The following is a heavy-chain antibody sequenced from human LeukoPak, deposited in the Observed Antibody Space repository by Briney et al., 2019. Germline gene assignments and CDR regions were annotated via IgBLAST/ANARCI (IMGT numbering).Heavy chain of an antibody. D-gene: IGHD1-26*01. Sequence: PGGSLRLSCEASGFTVSNTYMSWVRQAPGMGLEWVSIIYSGGGRHYGDSVKGRFTMSRDNSKNTLYLQMNTLRAEDTATYYCAKAHSGRYSRYYYYYMDVWGKGTTVTVSS. CDR2: IYSGGGR. V-gene: IGHV3-53*01. CDR1: GFTVSNTY. CDR3: AKAHSGRYSRYYYYYMDV. J-gene: IGHJ6*03.